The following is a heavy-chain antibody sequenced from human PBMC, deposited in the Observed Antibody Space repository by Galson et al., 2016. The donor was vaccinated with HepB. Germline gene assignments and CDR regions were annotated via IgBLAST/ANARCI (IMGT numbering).Heavy chain of an antibody. CDR1: GDSISSYY. V-gene: IGHV4-59*01. J-gene: IGHJ5*01. D-gene: IGHD3-10*01. CDR3: ERGKEVQWFGTPPGWFDS. Sequence: SETLSLTCTVSGDSISSYYWSWIRQPPGKGLEWIGYIYYTENTKYNHSLKNRVRISVDTSKNQLSLKLTSVTAADTAVYYCERGKEVQWFGTPPGWFDSWGQGTLVTVPS. CDR2: IYYTENT.